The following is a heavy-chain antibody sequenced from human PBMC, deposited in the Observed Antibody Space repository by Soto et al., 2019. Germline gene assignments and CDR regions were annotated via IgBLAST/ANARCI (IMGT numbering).Heavy chain of an antibody. J-gene: IGHJ6*02. CDR1: GFTFSSYA. D-gene: IGHD4-17*01. Sequence: GGSLRLSCAASGFTFSSYAMHWVRQAPGKGLEWVAVISYDGSNKYYADSVKGRFTISRDNSKNTLYLQMNSLRAEDTAVYYCAREGDYGYRYFNYRLDVRGQGTTVTVSS. V-gene: IGHV3-30-3*01. CDR3: AREGDYGYRYFNYRLDV. CDR2: ISYDGSNK.